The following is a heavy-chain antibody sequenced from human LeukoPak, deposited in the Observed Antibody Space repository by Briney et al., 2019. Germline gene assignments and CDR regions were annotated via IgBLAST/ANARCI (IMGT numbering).Heavy chain of an antibody. D-gene: IGHD3-10*01. CDR3: AREFYGSGTNWFDP. CDR1: GFTFSSYE. V-gene: IGHV3-48*03. CDR2: ISGSGSTI. Sequence: GGSLRLSCAASGFTFSSYEMNWVRQAPGKGLEWVSYISGSGSTIYYADSVKGRFTISRDNAKNSLYLQMNSLRAEDTAVYYCAREFYGSGTNWFDPWGQGTLVTVSS. J-gene: IGHJ5*02.